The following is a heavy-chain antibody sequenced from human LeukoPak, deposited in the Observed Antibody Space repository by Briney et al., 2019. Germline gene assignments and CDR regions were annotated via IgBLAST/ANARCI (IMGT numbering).Heavy chain of an antibody. J-gene: IGHJ6*02. D-gene: IGHD1-14*01. V-gene: IGHV3-53*01. CDR1: GFTVSSNY. CDR3: AADNLGSYYYYGMDV. CDR2: IYSGGST. Sequence: GGSARLSCAASGFTVSSNYMSWVRQAPGKGLEWVSVIYSGGSTYYADSVKGRFTISRDNTKNTLYLQMNSLRAEDTAVYYCAADNLGSYYYYGMDVWGQGTTVTVSS.